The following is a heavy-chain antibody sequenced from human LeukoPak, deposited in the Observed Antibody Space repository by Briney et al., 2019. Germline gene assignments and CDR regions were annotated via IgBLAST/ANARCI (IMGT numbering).Heavy chain of an antibody. CDR3: ARLEYYVWGSYRSLGAFDI. D-gene: IGHD3-16*02. V-gene: IGHV3-66*04. J-gene: IGHJ3*02. CDR1: GFTVSSNY. Sequence: GGSLRLSCAASGFTVSSNYMSWVRQAPGKGLEWVSVIYSGGSTYYADSVKGRFTISRDNSKNTLYLQMNSLRAEDTAVYYCARLEYYVWGSYRSLGAFDIRGQGTMVTVSS. CDR2: IYSGGST.